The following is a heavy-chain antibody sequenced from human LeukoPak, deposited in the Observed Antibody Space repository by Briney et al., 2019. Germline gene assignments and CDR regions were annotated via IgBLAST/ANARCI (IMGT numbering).Heavy chain of an antibody. Sequence: SETLSLTCTVSGGSISNYYWIWIRQPAGKGLEWIGRIYSSGSTNYNPSVKSQVTMSIDTSKNQFSLYLSSVTAADAAVYYCARARSGTSGDFDYWGQGTLVSVSS. CDR3: ARARSGTSGDFDY. V-gene: IGHV4-4*07. J-gene: IGHJ4*02. D-gene: IGHD2-2*01. CDR1: GGSISNYY. CDR2: IYSSGST.